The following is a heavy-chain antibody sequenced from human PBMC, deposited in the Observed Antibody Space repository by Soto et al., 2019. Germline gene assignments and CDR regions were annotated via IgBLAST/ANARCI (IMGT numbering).Heavy chain of an antibody. V-gene: IGHV4-31*03. Sequence: QVQLQESGPGLVKPSQTLSLTCTVSGGSISRGGYYWSWIRQHPGKGLAWIGYIYYSGGTYYNPSLKSRVTISVDTSENQFSLRLSSVTAADTAVYYCARKDSGYADDMDVWGKGTTVTVSS. CDR1: GGSISRGGYY. J-gene: IGHJ6*03. D-gene: IGHD5-12*01. CDR2: IYYSGGT. CDR3: ARKDSGYADDMDV.